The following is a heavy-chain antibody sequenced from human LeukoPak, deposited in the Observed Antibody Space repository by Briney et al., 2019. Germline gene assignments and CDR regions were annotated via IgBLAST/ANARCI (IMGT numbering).Heavy chain of an antibody. CDR1: GGSFSGYY. J-gene: IGHJ4*02. V-gene: IGHV4-34*01. D-gene: IGHD3-10*01. CDR2: INHSGST. Sequence: SETLSLTCAVYGGSFSGYYWSWIRQPPGKGLEWIGEINHSGSTNYNPSLKSRVTISVDTSKNQFSLKLSSVTAADTAVYYCARFRLIRGPFDYWGQGTPVTVSS. CDR3: ARFRLIRGPFDY.